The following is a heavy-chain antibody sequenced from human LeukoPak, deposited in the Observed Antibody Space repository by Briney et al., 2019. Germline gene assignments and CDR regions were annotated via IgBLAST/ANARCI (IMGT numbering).Heavy chain of an antibody. CDR2: ISGSGGST. V-gene: IGHV3-23*01. J-gene: IGHJ4*02. D-gene: IGHD3-22*01. CDR3: AKYYCDSSGSRLHFDY. Sequence: PGGSLRLSCAASGFTFSSYAMSWVRQAPGKGLEWVSAISGSGGSTYYADSVKGRFTISRDNSKNTLYLQMNSLRAEDTAVYYCAKYYCDSSGSRLHFDYWGQGTLVTVSS. CDR1: GFTFSSYA.